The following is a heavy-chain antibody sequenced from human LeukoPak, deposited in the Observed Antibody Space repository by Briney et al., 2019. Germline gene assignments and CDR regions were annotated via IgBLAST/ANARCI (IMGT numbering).Heavy chain of an antibody. CDR2: INHSGST. CDR1: GGSFSGYY. J-gene: IGHJ4*02. Sequence: LETLSLTCAVYGGSFSGYYWSWIRQPPGKGLEWIGEINHSGSTNYNPSLKSRVTISVDTSKNQFSLKLSSVTAADTAVYYCARARSYSSSWYSDYWGQGTLVTVSS. D-gene: IGHD6-13*01. CDR3: ARARSYSSSWYSDY. V-gene: IGHV4-34*01.